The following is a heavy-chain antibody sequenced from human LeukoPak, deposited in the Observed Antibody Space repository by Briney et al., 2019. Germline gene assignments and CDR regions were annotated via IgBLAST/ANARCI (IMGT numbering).Heavy chain of an antibody. CDR3: ARDLLRYTIFGVVTNFPSAFDI. J-gene: IGHJ3*02. D-gene: IGHD3-3*01. CDR2: ISAYNGNT. Sequence: ASVKVSCKASGYTFTSYGISWVRQAPGQGLEWMGWISAYNGNTNYAQKLQGGVTMTTDTSTSTAYMELRSLRSDDTAVYYCARDLLRYTIFGVVTNFPSAFDIWGQGTMVTVSS. V-gene: IGHV1-18*01. CDR1: GYTFTSYG.